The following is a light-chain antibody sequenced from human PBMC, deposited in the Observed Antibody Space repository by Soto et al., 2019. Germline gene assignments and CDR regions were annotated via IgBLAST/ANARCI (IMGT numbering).Light chain of an antibody. CDR2: DVS. CDR3: TSYTSSRTVV. CDR1: SSDIGTYNY. Sequence: QSSLAQPASVSVSPGQSITISCTGTSSDIGTYNYVSWYKQHAGKGSKLMIYDVSNRPSGVSDRFSGSKSGNTASLTISGLQAEDEAEYYCTSYTSSRTVVFGGGTKLTVL. J-gene: IGLJ2*01. V-gene: IGLV2-14*03.